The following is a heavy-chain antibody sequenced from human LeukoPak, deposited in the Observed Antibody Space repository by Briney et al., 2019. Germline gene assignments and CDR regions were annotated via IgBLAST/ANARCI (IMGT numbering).Heavy chain of an antibody. CDR2: MNPNSGNT. Sequence: GASVKVSCKXSGYTFTSYDINWVRQATGQGLEWMGWMNPNSGNTGYAQKFQGRVTMTRNTSISTAYMELSSLRSEDTAVYYCARDPDIYYYYYMDVWGKGTTVTVSS. J-gene: IGHJ6*03. CDR1: GYTFTSYD. V-gene: IGHV1-8*01. CDR3: ARDPDIYYYYYMDV. D-gene: IGHD3-9*01.